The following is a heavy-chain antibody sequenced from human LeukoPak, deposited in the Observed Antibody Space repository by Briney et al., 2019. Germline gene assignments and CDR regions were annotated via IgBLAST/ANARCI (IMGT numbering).Heavy chain of an antibody. CDR3: TTVGLSGYYDSSGYYYFDY. V-gene: IGHV3-11*06. J-gene: IGHJ4*02. Sequence: GGSLRLSCAASGFTFSDYYMSWIRQAPGKGLEWVSYISSSSSYTNYADSVKGRFTISRDNAKNSLYLQMNSLRAEDTAVYYCTTVGLSGYYDSSGYYYFDYWGQGTLVTVSS. CDR2: ISSSSSYT. CDR1: GFTFSDYY. D-gene: IGHD3-22*01.